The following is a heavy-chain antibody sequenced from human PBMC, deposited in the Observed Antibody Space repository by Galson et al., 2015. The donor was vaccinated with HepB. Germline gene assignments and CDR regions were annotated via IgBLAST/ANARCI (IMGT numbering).Heavy chain of an antibody. CDR1: GGSISRHY. CDR3: AAGGGYNDFWSGFQMQDASDI. Sequence: SETLSLTCTVSGGSISRHYWSWIRQPPGKRLEWIGYISYTGSSNYNSSLKSRVTMSIDTSKNQFSLKVTSVTAADTAVYYCAAGGGYNDFWSGFQMQDASDIWGQGTMITVSS. J-gene: IGHJ3*02. D-gene: IGHD3-3*01. V-gene: IGHV4-59*08. CDR2: ISYTGSS.